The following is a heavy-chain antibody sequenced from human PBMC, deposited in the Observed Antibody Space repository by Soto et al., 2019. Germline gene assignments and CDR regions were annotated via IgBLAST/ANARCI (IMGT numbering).Heavy chain of an antibody. CDR1: GGTMRIYW. D-gene: IGHD2-8*01. CDR3: AREERCCTKGVCSPSVFDY. V-gene: IGHV4-59*01. J-gene: IGHJ4*02. CDR2: IYYSGST. Sequence: SESLSLTCTVSGGTMRIYWGSWIRQPPGKGLEWIGYIYYSGSTNYNPSLKSRVTISVDTSKNQFSLKLSSVTAADTAVYYCAREERCCTKGVCSPSVFDYWGQGTLVNVSS.